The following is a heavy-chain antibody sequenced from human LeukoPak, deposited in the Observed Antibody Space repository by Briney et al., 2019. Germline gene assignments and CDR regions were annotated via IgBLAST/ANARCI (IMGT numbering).Heavy chain of an antibody. CDR1: GGTFSSYD. J-gene: IGHJ4*02. D-gene: IGHD2-2*01. Sequence: SVTVSCKSSGGTFSSYDISWVRQAPGQGLERMGGIMPMFGKTNNAQKFQGRGTTTADKATSTDYMELSIMRSEDTTVYYYEGEKTDIVVVPATLRNYYFDYWGQGTMVTVSS. V-gene: IGHV1-69*06. CDR2: IMPMFGKT. CDR3: EGEKTDIVVVPATLRNYYFDY.